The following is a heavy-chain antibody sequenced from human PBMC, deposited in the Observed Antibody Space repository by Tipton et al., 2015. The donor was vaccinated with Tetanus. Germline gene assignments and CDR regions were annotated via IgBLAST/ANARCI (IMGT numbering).Heavy chain of an antibody. Sequence: GLVKPSQTLSLTCAISGDSVSSNSAAWNWIRQSPSRGLEWLARTYYRSRWYNDYALSVKSRITISPDTSKNQFSLQLNSVTPDDAAVYYCARDPLGDETIFDDWGQGTLGAVSS. V-gene: IGHV6-1*01. CDR1: GDSVSSNSAA. D-gene: IGHD3-10*01. CDR2: TYYRSRWYN. CDR3: ARDPLGDETIFDD. J-gene: IGHJ4*02.